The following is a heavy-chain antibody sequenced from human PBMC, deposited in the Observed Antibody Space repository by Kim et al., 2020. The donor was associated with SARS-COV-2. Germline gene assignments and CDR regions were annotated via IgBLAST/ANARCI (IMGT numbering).Heavy chain of an antibody. Sequence: ASVKVSCKASGYTFTGYYMHWVRQAPGQGLEWMGRINPNSGCTNYAQKFQGRVTMTRDTAISTAYMELSRLRSDDTAVYYCARAVVRSSSVYYFDYWGQGTRVTVSS. D-gene: IGHD6-6*01. V-gene: IGHV1-2*06. CDR1: GYTFTGYY. CDR3: ARAVVRSSSVYYFDY. J-gene: IGHJ4*02. CDR2: INPNSGCT.